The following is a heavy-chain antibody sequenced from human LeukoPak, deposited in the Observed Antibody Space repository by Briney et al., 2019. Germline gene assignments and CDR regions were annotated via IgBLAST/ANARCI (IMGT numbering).Heavy chain of an antibody. J-gene: IGHJ4*02. CDR3: VRTPPNWGFDY. CDR1: GYTFTSYD. D-gene: IGHD7-27*01. V-gene: IGHV1-8*01. CDR2: MNPNSGNT. Sequence: ASVKVSCKASGYTFTSYDINWVRQATGQGLEWMGWMNPNSGNTGYAQKFQGRVTMTSDSSISTAYIELSSLRSEDTAIYYCVRTPPNWGFDYWGQGTLVTVSS.